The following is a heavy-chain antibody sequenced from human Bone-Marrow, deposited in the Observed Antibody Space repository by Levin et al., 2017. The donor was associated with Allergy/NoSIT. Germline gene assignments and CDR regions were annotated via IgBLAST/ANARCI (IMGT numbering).Heavy chain of an antibody. J-gene: IGHJ4*02. V-gene: IGHV3-48*02. CDR1: GFSFWHYT. D-gene: IGHD3-22*01. CDR2: ISSSGDST. Sequence: GGSLRLSCAASGFSFWHYTMNWVRQAPGKGLEWVSCISSSGDSTYYADSVKGRFTISRDNAKNSLYLQLNRLRDEDTAVYYCARDPARGCYESSSYSGDHWGQGTLVTVSS. CDR3: ARDPARGCYESSSYSGDH.